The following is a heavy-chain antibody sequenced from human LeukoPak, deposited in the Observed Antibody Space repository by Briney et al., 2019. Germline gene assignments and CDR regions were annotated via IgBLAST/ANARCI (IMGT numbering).Heavy chain of an antibody. Sequence: SETLSLTCTVSGDSITSYHWSWIRQPPGKGLEWIGYFYYSGSTNYNPSLKSRVTISVDTSKNQFSLKLSSVTAADTAVYYCAKAPYYYDSSGYYYGFTGFDPWGQGTLVTVSS. V-gene: IGHV4-59*01. CDR3: AKAPYYYDSSGYYYGFTGFDP. J-gene: IGHJ5*02. CDR2: FYYSGST. D-gene: IGHD3-22*01. CDR1: GDSITSYH.